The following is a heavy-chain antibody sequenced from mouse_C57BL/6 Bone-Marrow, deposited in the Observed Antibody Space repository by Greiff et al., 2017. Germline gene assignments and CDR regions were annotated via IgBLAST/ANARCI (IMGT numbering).Heavy chain of an antibody. CDR1: GYTFTSYW. Sequence: VQLQEPGAELVKPGASVKMSCKASGYTFTSYWITWVKQRPGQGLEWIGDIYPGSGSNNYNEKFKSKATLTVNTSSSTAYMQLSSLTSEYSAVYSRARENLFITTVGYAMDYWGQGTSVTVSS. CDR3: ARENLFITTVGYAMDY. CDR2: IYPGSGSN. V-gene: IGHV1-55*01. D-gene: IGHD1-1*01. J-gene: IGHJ4*01.